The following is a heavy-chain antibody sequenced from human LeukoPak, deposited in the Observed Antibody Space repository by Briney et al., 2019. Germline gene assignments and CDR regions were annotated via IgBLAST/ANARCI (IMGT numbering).Heavy chain of an antibody. CDR2: INGDGSST. D-gene: IGHD3-10*01. Sequence: PGGSLRLSCAASGFTFSSYAMSWVRQPPGKGLVWVSRINGDGSSTSYADSVKGRFTISRDNAKNTLYLQMDSLRAEDTAVYYCARDPYGSGRYWGQGTRVTVSS. J-gene: IGHJ4*02. CDR1: GFTFSSYA. V-gene: IGHV3-74*01. CDR3: ARDPYGSGRY.